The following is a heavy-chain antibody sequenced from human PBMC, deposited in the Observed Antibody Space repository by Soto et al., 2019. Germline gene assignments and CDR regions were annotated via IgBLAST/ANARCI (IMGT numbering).Heavy chain of an antibody. CDR2: IIPIFGTA. CDR3: ARFEYSSSSDTPYYYYYGMDV. J-gene: IGHJ6*02. V-gene: IGHV1-69*13. CDR1: GGTFSSYA. D-gene: IGHD6-6*01. Sequence: SVKVSCKASGGTFSSYAISWVRQAPGQGLEWMGGIIPIFGTANYAQKFQGRVTITADESTSTAYMELSSLRSEDTAVYYCARFEYSSSSDTPYYYYYGMDVWGQGTTVTVSS.